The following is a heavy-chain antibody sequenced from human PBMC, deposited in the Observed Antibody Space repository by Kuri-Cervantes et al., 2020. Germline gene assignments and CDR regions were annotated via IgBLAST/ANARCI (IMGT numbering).Heavy chain of an antibody. D-gene: IGHD1-26*01. CDR1: GFTFSSYE. CDR2: ISGSGGST. Sequence: GESLKISCAASGFTFSSYEMNWVRQAPGKGLEWVSAISGSGGSTYYADSVKGRFTISRDNSKNTLYLQMNSLRAEDTAVYYCAKSLEAEWELLDYWGQGTLVTVSS. CDR3: AKSLEAEWELLDY. V-gene: IGHV3-23*01. J-gene: IGHJ4*02.